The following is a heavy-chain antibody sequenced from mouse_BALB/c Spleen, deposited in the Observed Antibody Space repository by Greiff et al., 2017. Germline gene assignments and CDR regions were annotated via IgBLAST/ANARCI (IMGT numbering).Heavy chain of an antibody. V-gene: IGHV5-17*02. CDR1: GFTFSSFG. D-gene: IGHD1-1*01. CDR3: ARYFYGSSLYAMDY. Sequence: EVKLVESGGGLVQPGGSRKLSCAASGFTFSSFGMHWVRQAPEKGLEWVAYISSGSSTIYYADTVKGRFTISRDNPKNTLFLQMTSLMSEDTAMYYCARYFYGSSLYAMDYWGQGTSVTVSS. J-gene: IGHJ4*01. CDR2: ISSGSSTI.